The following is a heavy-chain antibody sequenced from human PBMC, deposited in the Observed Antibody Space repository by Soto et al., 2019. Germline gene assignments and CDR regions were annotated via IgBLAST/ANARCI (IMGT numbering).Heavy chain of an antibody. CDR2: INPSGGST. J-gene: IGHJ4*02. CDR3: ARVISGWYLDY. Sequence: ASVKVSCKASGGTFGSYAISWVRQAPGQGLEWMGIINPSGGSTSYAQKFQGRVTMTRDTSTSTVYMELSSLRSEDTAVYYCARVISGWYLDYWGQGTLVTVSS. D-gene: IGHD6-19*01. V-gene: IGHV1-46*01. CDR1: GGTFGSYA.